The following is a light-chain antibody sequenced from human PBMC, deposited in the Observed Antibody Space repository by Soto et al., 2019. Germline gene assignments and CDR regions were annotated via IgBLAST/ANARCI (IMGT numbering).Light chain of an antibody. J-gene: IGLJ3*02. CDR2: DTS. Sequence: QAVVTQAPSLTVSPGGTVTFTCGSSSGDVTSGHYPYWFQQKPGQAPRTLITDTSNQLSWTPARFSGSLLGGKAALTLSGAQPEDEADYYCLLAYSGARSVVFGGGTKVTVL. V-gene: IGLV7-46*01. CDR3: LLAYSGARSVV. CDR1: SGDVTSGHY.